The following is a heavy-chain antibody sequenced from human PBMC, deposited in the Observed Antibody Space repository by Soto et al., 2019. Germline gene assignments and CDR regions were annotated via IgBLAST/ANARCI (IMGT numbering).Heavy chain of an antibody. CDR2: ISGYNGNT. V-gene: IGHV1-18*01. CDR1: GYTFTSYC. D-gene: IGHD6-19*01. J-gene: IGHJ6*02. CDR3: ARAVAGGVYYYYGMDV. Sequence: ASVKVSCKASGYTFTSYCISWVRHAPGQGLEWMGWISGYNGNTNYAQKLQGRVTMTTDTSTSTAYMELRSLRSDDTAVYYCARAVAGGVYYYYGMDVWGQGTTVTVSS.